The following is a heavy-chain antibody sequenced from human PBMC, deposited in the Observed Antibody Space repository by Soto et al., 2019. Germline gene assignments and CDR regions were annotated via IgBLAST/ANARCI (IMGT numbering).Heavy chain of an antibody. CDR2: IIPIFGTA. D-gene: IGHD3-10*01. CDR1: GGTFSSYA. V-gene: IGHV1-69*13. J-gene: IGHJ6*02. CDR3: ASGARSGSYHYYGMDV. Sequence: SVKVSCKASGGTFSSYAISWVRQAPGQGLEWMGGIIPIFGTANYAQKFQGRVTITADESTSTAYMELSSLRSEDTAVYYCASGARSGSYHYYGMDVWGQGTTVTVSS.